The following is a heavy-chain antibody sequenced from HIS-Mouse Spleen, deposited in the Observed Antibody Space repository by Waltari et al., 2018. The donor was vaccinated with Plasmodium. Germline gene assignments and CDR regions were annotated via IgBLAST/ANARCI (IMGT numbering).Heavy chain of an antibody. J-gene: IGHJ2*01. CDR2: IKQDGRAK. V-gene: IGHV3-7*01. CDR3: ASSWYWYFDL. CDR1: GFTFSRYW. Sequence: EVKLVESGGGLVQPGGALRLSCAAPGFTFSRYWMSWVRQAPGKGLEWVANIKQDGRAKYYVDSVKGRFTISRDNAKNSLYLQMNSLRAEDTAVYYCASSWYWYFDLWGRGTLVTVSS. D-gene: IGHD6-13*01.